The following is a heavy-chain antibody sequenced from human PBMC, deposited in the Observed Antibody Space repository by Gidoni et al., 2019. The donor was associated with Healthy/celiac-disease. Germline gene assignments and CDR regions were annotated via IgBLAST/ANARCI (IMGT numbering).Heavy chain of an antibody. CDR1: GGTFSSYA. V-gene: IGHV1-69*01. D-gene: IGHD1-26*01. J-gene: IGHJ6*02. CDR3: ARGEDRLVYYYGMDV. Sequence: QVQLVQSGAEVKKTGYSVKVSCKASGGTFSSYAISWVRQAPGQGLEWMGGIIPIFGTANYAQKFQGRVTITADESTSTAYMELSILRSEDTAVYYCARGEDRLVYYYGMDVWGQGTTVTVSS. CDR2: IIPIFGTA.